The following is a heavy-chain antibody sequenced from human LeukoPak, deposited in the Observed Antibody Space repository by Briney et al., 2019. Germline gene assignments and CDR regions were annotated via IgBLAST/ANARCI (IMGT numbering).Heavy chain of an antibody. CDR2: ISSGAVST. CDR3: ARSFGLDY. Sequence: GGSLRLSCAASGFTFNNYVMSWVRQAPGKGLERVSGISSGAVSTYYADSVKGRFTISRDNSKATLFLQMNSLRVDDSAVYYCARSFGLDYWGREPWSPSPQ. D-gene: IGHD2/OR15-2a*01. J-gene: IGHJ4*02. CDR1: GFTFNNYV. V-gene: IGHV3-23*01.